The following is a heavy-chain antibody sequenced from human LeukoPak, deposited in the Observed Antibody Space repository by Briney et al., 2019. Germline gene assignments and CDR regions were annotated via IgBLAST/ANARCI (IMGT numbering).Heavy chain of an antibody. J-gene: IGHJ3*02. Sequence: ASVKVSCKASGYTFTSYYMHWVRQAPGQGLEWMGIINPSGGSTSYAQKFQGRVTMTRDTSTSTVYMELSSLGSEDTAVYYCARDRDGRYDFWSGYYTSAFDIWGQGTMVTVSS. V-gene: IGHV1-46*01. D-gene: IGHD3-3*01. CDR3: ARDRDGRYDFWSGYYTSAFDI. CDR1: GYTFTSYY. CDR2: INPSGGST.